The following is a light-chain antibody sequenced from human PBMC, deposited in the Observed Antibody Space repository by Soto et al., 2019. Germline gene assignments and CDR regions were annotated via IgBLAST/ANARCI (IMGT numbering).Light chain of an antibody. CDR3: QQYNNWPPWT. Sequence: IEMTQSPATLSVPPGDTAALSCRASQSVSSNVAWYQRRPGQAPRLLIYGASTRATGIPARFSGSESGIHFTLTISSLQSEDFALYYCQQYNNWPPWTFGQGTKVEIK. CDR2: GAS. V-gene: IGKV3-15*01. J-gene: IGKJ1*01. CDR1: QSVSSN.